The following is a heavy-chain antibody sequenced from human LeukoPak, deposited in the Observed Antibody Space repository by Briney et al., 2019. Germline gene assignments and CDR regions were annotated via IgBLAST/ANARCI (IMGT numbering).Heavy chain of an antibody. CDR1: RFAFSGYG. V-gene: IGHV3-23*01. CDR3: AKDPAIIAAAATTNYYFDY. J-gene: IGHJ4*02. D-gene: IGHD6-13*01. CDR2: ITPSGATT. Sequence: GGTLRLSCAASRFAFSGYGMTWVRQAPGKGLEWVSTITPSGATTYYADSVKGRFTISRDNTKNTLFLQMNSLRAEDTAVYYCAKDPAIIAAAATTNYYFDYWGQGTLVTVSS.